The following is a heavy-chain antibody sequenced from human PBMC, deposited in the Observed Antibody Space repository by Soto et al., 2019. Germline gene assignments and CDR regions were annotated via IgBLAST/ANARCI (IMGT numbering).Heavy chain of an antibody. CDR3: ARYGSGSYVPTTFDY. CDR1: GGSISSSGYN. CDR2: IYYSGST. J-gene: IGHJ4*02. V-gene: IGHV4-31*03. Sequence: QVQLQESGPGLVKPSQTLSLTCTVSGGSISSSGYNWSWIRQHPGKGLEWIGYIYYSGSTYYNPYLKNRVTISVDTSQNQFSLKRISVTAANTAAYLCARYGSGSYVPTTFDYWGQGTLVTVYS. D-gene: IGHD3-10*01.